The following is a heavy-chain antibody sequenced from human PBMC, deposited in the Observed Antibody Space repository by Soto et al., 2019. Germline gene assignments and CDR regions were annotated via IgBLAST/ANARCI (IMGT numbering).Heavy chain of an antibody. CDR2: ISGSGGTT. V-gene: IGHV3-23*01. J-gene: IGHJ4*02. CDR3: AKASRPDTAMAPFDY. CDR1: GFTFRSYA. Sequence: EVQLLESGGGLVQPGGSLRLSCEASGFTFRSYARSWVGQAPGRGRGWVSAISGSGGTTYYPDSGKGRFTISRDNSQNTLYLQMNSLRAEDTAVYYCAKASRPDTAMAPFDYWGQGTLVTVSS. D-gene: IGHD5-18*01.